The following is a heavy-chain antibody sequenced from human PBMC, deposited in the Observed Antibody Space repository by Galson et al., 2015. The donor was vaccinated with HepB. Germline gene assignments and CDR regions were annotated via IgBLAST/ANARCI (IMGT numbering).Heavy chain of an antibody. D-gene: IGHD3-3*01. J-gene: IGHJ4*02. CDR2: ISSSSSTI. V-gene: IGHV3-48*02. CDR3: ARGRDYDFWSGYLYYFDY. Sequence: SLRLSCAASGFTFSSYSMNWVRQAPGKGLEWVSYISSSSSTIYYADSVKGRFTISRDNAKNSLYLQMNSLRDEDTAVYYCARGRDYDFWSGYLYYFDYWGQGTLVTVSS. CDR1: GFTFSSYS.